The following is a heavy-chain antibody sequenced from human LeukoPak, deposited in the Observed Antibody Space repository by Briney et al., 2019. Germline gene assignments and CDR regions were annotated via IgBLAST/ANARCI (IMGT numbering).Heavy chain of an antibody. J-gene: IGHJ2*01. CDR2: IYYSGST. V-gene: IGHV4-59*01. Sequence: SETLSLTCTVSGGSISSYYWSWIRQPPGKGLEWIGYIYYSGSTNYNPSLKSRVTISVDTSKNQFSLKLSSVTAADTAVYYCARTFCGGDCFHWYFDLWGRGTLVTVSS. CDR3: ARTFCGGDCFHWYFDL. CDR1: GGSISSYY. D-gene: IGHD2-21*02.